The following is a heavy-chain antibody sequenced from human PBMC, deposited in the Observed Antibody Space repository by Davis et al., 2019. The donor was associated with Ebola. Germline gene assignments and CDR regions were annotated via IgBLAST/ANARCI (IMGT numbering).Heavy chain of an antibody. CDR2: MNPNSGNT. D-gene: IGHD2-2*01. CDR3: ARGDQLLYDAFDI. CDR1: GYTFTSYD. V-gene: IGHV1-8*01. Sequence: ASVKVSCKASGYTFTSYDINWVRQATGQGLEWMGWMNPNSGNTGYAQKFQDRVTMTRNTSISTAYMELSSLRSEDTAVYYCARGDQLLYDAFDIWGQGTMVTVSS. J-gene: IGHJ3*02.